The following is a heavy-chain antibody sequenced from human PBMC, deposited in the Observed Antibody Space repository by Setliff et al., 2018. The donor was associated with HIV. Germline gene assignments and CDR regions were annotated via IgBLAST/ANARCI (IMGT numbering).Heavy chain of an antibody. Sequence: GGSLRLSCAASGFTFSGYSMNWVRQAPGKGLEWVSSISSSSSYIYYADSVRGRFTISRDNAKNSLNLQMNSLRAEDTAVYYCARYKWNNWIFGWFDPWGQGTQVTVSS. CDR2: ISSSSSYI. J-gene: IGHJ5*02. CDR3: ARYKWNNWIFGWFDP. D-gene: IGHD1-20*01. V-gene: IGHV3-21*01. CDR1: GFTFSGYS.